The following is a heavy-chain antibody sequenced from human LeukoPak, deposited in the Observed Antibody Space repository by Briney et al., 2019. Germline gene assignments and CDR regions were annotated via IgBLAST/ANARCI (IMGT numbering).Heavy chain of an antibody. V-gene: IGHV3-30-3*01. CDR2: ISYDGSNK. J-gene: IGHJ3*02. D-gene: IGHD6-13*01. CDR3: ARASAAGNGAFDI. Sequence: GRSLRLSCAASGFTFSSYAMHWVRQTPGKGLEWVAVISYDGSNKYYADSVKGRFTISRDNSKNTLYLQMNSLRAEDTAVYYCARASAAGNGAFDIWGQGTMVTVSS. CDR1: GFTFSSYA.